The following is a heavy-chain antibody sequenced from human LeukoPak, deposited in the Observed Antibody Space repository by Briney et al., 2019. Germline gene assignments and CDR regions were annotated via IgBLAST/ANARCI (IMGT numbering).Heavy chain of an antibody. D-gene: IGHD6-13*01. CDR2: ITNGSGSNL. CDR3: ARHGSWSFDY. CDR1: GFTFSSHA. V-gene: IGHV3-23*01. J-gene: IGHJ4*02. Sequence: GGSLRLSCAVSGFTFSSHAMSWVRQAPGKGLEWVSAITNGSGSNLYYTDSLKGRFTISRDKSKNTLYLQMNSLRAEDTAVYYCARHGSWSFDYWGQGTLVTVSA.